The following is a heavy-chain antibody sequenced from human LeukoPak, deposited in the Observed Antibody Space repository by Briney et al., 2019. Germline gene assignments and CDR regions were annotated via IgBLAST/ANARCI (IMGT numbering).Heavy chain of an antibody. Sequence: SQTLSLTCTVSGGSISSGGYYWSWIRQHPGKGLEWIGYIYYSGSTYYNPSLKSRVTISVDTSKNQFSLKPSSVTAADTAVYYCARDRGSGSYYPAAYGMDVWGKGTTVTVSS. J-gene: IGHJ6*04. CDR2: IYYSGST. V-gene: IGHV4-31*03. CDR3: ARDRGSGSYYPAAYGMDV. CDR1: GGSISSGGYY. D-gene: IGHD3-10*01.